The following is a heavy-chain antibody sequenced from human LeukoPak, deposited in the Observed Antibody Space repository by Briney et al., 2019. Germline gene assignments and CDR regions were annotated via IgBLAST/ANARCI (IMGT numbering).Heavy chain of an antibody. Sequence: KPGGSLRLSCAASGSIFSDYYMSWIRQAPGKGLEWVSYIKGRFTISRDNAKDSLYLQMNSLRAEDTAVYYCARDPGSGYEEHFDYWGQGTLVTVSS. CDR1: GSIFSDYY. V-gene: IGHV3-11*01. J-gene: IGHJ4*02. D-gene: IGHD5-12*01. CDR3: ARDPGSGYEEHFDY. CDR2: I.